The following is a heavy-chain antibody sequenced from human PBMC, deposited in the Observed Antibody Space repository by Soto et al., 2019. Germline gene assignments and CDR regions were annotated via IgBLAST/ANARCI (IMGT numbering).Heavy chain of an antibody. Sequence: EVQLVESGGGLVQPGGSLRLSCAASGFTFSSYEMNWVRQAPGKGLEWVSYISSSGSTIYYADSVKGRFTISRDNAKNSLSLQMNSLRAEDTAVYYCARDAGYSSSWSSYNWFDPWGQGTLVTVSS. CDR2: ISSSGSTI. CDR1: GFTFSSYE. CDR3: ARDAGYSSSWSSYNWFDP. J-gene: IGHJ5*02. V-gene: IGHV3-48*03. D-gene: IGHD6-13*01.